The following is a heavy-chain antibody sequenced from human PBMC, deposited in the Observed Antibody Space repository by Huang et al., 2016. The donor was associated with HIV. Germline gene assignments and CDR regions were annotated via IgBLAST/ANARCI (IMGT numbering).Heavy chain of an antibody. CDR1: GGSFSDQI. D-gene: IGHD3-16*01. Sequence: QVQLEQSGPAVRKPGSSVKVSCQASGGSFSDQIISWVRQAPGQRFEWVGGIIPLLLAPAYAQECKGRVTMTAEESTATIYMELNSLTSEDTAVYYCAMSLRYQYDSRSYWGRYFDYWGQGTLVTVSS. V-gene: IGHV1-69*01. J-gene: IGHJ4*02. CDR2: IIPLLLAP. CDR3: AMSLRYQYDSRSYWGRYFDY.